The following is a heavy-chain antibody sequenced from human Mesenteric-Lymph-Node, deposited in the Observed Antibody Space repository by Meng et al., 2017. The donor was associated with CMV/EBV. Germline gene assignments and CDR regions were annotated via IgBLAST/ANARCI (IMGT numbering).Heavy chain of an antibody. CDR1: GDSISSSTYD. V-gene: IGHV4-39*01. J-gene: IGHJ5*02. D-gene: IGHD2-8*01. Sequence: GDSISSSTYDWGWIRQPPGKGLEWIGSINYSGSTYYNPSLKSRVTISVDTSKNEFSLGLSSVTAADTAIYYCARHKMVYTRQSLDPWGRGTLVTVSS. CDR3: ARHKMVYTRQSLDP. CDR2: INYSGST.